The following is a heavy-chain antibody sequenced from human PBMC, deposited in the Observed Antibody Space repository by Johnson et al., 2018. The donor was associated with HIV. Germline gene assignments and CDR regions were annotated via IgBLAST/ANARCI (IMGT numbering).Heavy chain of an antibody. CDR2: IYSDGSDT. CDR3: ARKQWLEIPSDALDV. D-gene: IGHD6-19*01. V-gene: IGHV3-74*03. J-gene: IGHJ3*01. Sequence: VQLVESGGGLVQPGRSLRLSCAASGFTFDDYAMHWVRQAPGKGLVWVARIYSDGSDTAYADSVKGRFTISRDNAKKTLYLQMHSLRAEDTAVYYCARKQWLEIPSDALDVWGQGTMVTVSS. CDR1: GFTFDDYA.